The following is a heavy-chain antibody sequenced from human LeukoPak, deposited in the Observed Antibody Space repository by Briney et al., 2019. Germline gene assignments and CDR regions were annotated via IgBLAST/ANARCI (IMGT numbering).Heavy chain of an antibody. V-gene: IGHV4-39*07. Sequence: SETLSLTCTVSGGSISSSSYYWGWIRQPPRKGLEWIGSIYYSGSTYYNPSLKSRVTISVDTSKNQFSLKLSSVTAADTAVYYCARVAAALNWFDPWGQGTLVTVSS. J-gene: IGHJ5*02. CDR1: GGSISSSSYY. CDR2: IYYSGST. CDR3: ARVAAALNWFDP. D-gene: IGHD6-13*01.